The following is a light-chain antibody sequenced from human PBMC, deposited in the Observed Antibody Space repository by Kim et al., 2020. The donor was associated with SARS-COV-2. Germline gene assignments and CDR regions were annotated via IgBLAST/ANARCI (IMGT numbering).Light chain of an antibody. CDR3: QQRSSWPST. CDR2: DAS. Sequence: PGERATLSCRASHSIGNSLAWYQQKPGQAPRLLIHDASNGATDIPARFSGSGSGTVFNLTISILDPEDFAVYFCQQRSSWPSTFGQGTRLEI. J-gene: IGKJ5*01. V-gene: IGKV3-11*01. CDR1: HSIGNS.